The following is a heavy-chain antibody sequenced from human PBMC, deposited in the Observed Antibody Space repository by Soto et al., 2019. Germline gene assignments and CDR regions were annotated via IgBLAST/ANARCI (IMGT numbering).Heavy chain of an antibody. CDR3: ARDRTDSGSYTSWRDH. Sequence: SVKVSCKASGGTFGSDAITWVRQAPGQGLEWVGRIIPSFGTTNYAQNLQGRVTISADKSKLTSYMELHSLTSADTAPYDCARDRTDSGSYTSWRDHWGTGTQGTVS. V-gene: IGHV1-69*06. CDR2: IIPSFGTT. CDR1: GGTFGSDA. J-gene: IGHJ5*02. D-gene: IGHD3-3*01.